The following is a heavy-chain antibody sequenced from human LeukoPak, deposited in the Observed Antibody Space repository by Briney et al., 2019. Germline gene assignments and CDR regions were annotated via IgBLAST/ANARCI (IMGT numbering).Heavy chain of an antibody. J-gene: IGHJ4*02. Sequence: GGSLRLSCAASGFTFSSYSMNWVRQAPGKGLEWVSSISSSSSYIYYADSVKGRFTISRDNAKNSLYLQMNSLRAEDTAVYYCARDPREYSSGWYVAYWGQGTLVTVSS. CDR3: ARDPREYSSGWYVAY. V-gene: IGHV3-21*01. CDR1: GFTFSSYS. D-gene: IGHD6-19*01. CDR2: ISSSSSYI.